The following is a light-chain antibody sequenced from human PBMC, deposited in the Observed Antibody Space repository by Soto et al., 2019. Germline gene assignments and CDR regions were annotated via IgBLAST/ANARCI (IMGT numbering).Light chain of an antibody. CDR3: QQRSNWPPIT. J-gene: IGKJ5*01. Sequence: EIVLTQSPGTLSLSPGERATLSCRASQSVSSSYLAWYQQKPGQAPRLLIYGASNRATGIPDRFSGSGSGTDFTLTISSLEPEDFAVYYCQQRSNWPPITFGQGTRLENK. CDR2: GAS. CDR1: QSVSSSY. V-gene: IGKV3D-20*02.